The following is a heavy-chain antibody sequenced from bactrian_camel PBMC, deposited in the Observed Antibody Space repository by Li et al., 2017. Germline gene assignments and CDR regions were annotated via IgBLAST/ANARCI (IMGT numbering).Heavy chain of an antibody. D-gene: IGHD2*01. CDR2: IAGNGDT. CDR3: AASTYYGCATLGALAFSF. V-gene: IGHV3S6*01. Sequence: HVQLVESGGGSVQTGGSLKLSCAASGYTYSRYCMGWFRQAPGKEREGVAGIAGNGDTIYASSVKGRFTISRDNAKNTLYLQMNNLRPDDTAMYYCAASTYYGCATLGALAFSFWGQGTQVTVS. CDR1: GYTYSRYC. J-gene: IGHJ4*01.